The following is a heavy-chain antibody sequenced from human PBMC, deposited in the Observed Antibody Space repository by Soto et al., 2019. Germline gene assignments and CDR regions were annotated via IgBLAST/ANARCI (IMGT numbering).Heavy chain of an antibody. D-gene: IGHD3-22*01. CDR3: ARESRAYDSSGYYYVGYFDY. J-gene: IGHJ4*02. Sequence: SETLSLTCTVSGGSISSYYWSWTRQPPGKGLEWIGYIFYSGSTNYNPSLKSRVTISVDTSKNQFSLKLSSVTAADTAVYYCARESRAYDSSGYYYVGYFDYWGQGTLVTVSS. V-gene: IGHV4-59*01. CDR1: GGSISSYY. CDR2: IFYSGST.